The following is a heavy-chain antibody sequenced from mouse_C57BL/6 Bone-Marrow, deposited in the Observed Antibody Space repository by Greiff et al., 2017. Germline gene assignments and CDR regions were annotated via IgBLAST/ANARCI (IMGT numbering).Heavy chain of an antibody. CDR3: ARSGTLYAMDY. Sequence: EVKLMESGGGLVQPGGSLKLSCAASGFTFSDYYMYWVRQTPEKRLEWVAYISNGGGSTYYPDTVKGRFTISRDNAKNTLYLQMSRLKSEDTAMYYCARSGTLYAMDYWGQGTSVTVSS. CDR1: GFTFSDYY. D-gene: IGHD4-1*01. J-gene: IGHJ4*01. V-gene: IGHV5-12*01. CDR2: ISNGGGST.